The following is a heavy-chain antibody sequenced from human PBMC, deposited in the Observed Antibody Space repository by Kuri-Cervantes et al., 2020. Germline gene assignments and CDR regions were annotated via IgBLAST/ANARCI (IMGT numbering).Heavy chain of an antibody. D-gene: IGHD1-26*01. V-gene: IGHV1-18*01. CDR3: ARSSLWVDNWFDP. Sequence: ASVKDTCKASGYTFTSYGISWVRQAPGQGLEWMGWISAYNGNTNYAQKLQGRVTMTTDTSPRPAYMELRSLRSDGTAVYYCARSSLWVDNWFDPWGQGTLVTVSS. CDR1: GYTFTSYG. J-gene: IGHJ5*02. CDR2: ISAYNGNT.